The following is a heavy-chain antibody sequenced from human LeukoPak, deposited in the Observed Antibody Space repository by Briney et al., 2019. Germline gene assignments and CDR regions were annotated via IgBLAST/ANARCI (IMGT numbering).Heavy chain of an antibody. Sequence: GASVKVSCKASGSTFTGSYMHWVRQAPGQGLEWMGWINPNSGGTNYAQKFQGRVTMTTDTSITTAYMELSRLRSDDTAVYYCARGGDDHAFDFWGQGTMVTVSS. CDR1: GSTFTGSY. V-gene: IGHV1-2*02. CDR3: ARGGDDHAFDF. CDR2: INPNSGGT. J-gene: IGHJ3*01. D-gene: IGHD3-10*01.